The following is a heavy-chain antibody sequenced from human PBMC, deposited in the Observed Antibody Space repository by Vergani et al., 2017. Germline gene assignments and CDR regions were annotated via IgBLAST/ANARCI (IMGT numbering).Heavy chain of an antibody. V-gene: IGHV1-46*03. CDR2: INPSGGHT. Sequence: QVQVVQSGAEVKKSGASVKVSCKTSGYTFSNYYMHWVRQAPGQGLEWMGIINPSGGHTNDAQKFQGRVTITRDTSTSTVYMELSSLRSEDTAVYYCARGDYGILTGYRYWGQGTLVTVSA. J-gene: IGHJ4*02. D-gene: IGHD3-9*01. CDR1: GYTFSNYY. CDR3: ARGDYGILTGYRY.